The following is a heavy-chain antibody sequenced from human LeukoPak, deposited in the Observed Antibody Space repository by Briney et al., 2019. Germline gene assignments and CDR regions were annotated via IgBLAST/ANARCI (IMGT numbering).Heavy chain of an antibody. CDR1: GGTFSSYA. CDR2: IIPILGTA. CDR3: AVDSSGYSYDFDY. V-gene: IGHV1-69*13. Sequence: SVKVSCKASGGTFSSYAISWVRQAPGQGLEWTGGIIPILGTANYAQKFQGRVTITADESTSTAYMELSSLRSEDTAVYYCAVDSSGYSYDFDYWGQGTLVTVSS. D-gene: IGHD3-22*01. J-gene: IGHJ4*02.